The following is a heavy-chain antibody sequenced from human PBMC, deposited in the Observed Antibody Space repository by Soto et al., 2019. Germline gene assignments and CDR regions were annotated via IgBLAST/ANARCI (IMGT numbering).Heavy chain of an antibody. Sequence: ASVKVSCKASGGTFSTNTISWVRQAPGQGLEWMGGIMPIFGSANYAQKFQGRVTITADEYTRTVYMELSRLRSEDTAVYYCARQFNSDTSGYYYAYWGQGPMVTVYS. CDR3: ARQFNSDTSGYYYAY. V-gene: IGHV1-69*13. J-gene: IGHJ4*02. CDR1: GGTFSTNT. D-gene: IGHD3-22*01. CDR2: IMPIFGSA.